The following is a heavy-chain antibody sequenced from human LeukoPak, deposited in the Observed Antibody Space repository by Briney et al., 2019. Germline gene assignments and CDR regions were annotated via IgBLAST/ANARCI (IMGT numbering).Heavy chain of an antibody. J-gene: IGHJ4*02. D-gene: IGHD6-19*01. CDR2: INPNSGGT. V-gene: IGHV1-2*02. CDR3: ARDLKRGYSSGRYSWGTGSSNGY. Sequence: ASVKVSCKASGYTFTGYYMHWVRQAPGQGLEWMGWINPNSGGTNYAQKFQGRVTMTRDTSISTAYMELSRLRSDDTAVYYCARDLKRGYSSGRYSWGTGSSNGYWGQGTLVTVSS. CDR1: GYTFTGYY.